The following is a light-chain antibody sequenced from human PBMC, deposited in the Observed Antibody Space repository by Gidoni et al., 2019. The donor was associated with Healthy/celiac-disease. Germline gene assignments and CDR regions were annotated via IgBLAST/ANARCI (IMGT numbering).Light chain of an antibody. CDR2: AAS. CDR1: QSISSY. CDR3: QQSYSTPWT. Sequence: MTQSPSSLSASVGDRVTITCRASQSISSYLNWYQQKPGKAPKLLIYAASSLQSGVPSRFSGSGSGTDFTHTISSLQPEDFATYYCQQSYSTPWTFGQGTKVEIK. J-gene: IGKJ1*01. V-gene: IGKV1-39*01.